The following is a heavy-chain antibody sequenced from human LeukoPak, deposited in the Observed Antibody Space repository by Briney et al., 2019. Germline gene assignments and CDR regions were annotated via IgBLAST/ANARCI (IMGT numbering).Heavy chain of an antibody. Sequence: SESLSLTCTVSGGSISSYYWCWIREPPGKGLEWIGYIYYSGSTNYNPSLKSRVTISVDTSKNQFSLRLSSVTAADTAAYYCARVGQGCFDLWGRGTLVTVSS. CDR1: GGSISSYY. J-gene: IGHJ2*01. CDR2: IYYSGST. V-gene: IGHV4-59*01. CDR3: ARVGQGCFDL.